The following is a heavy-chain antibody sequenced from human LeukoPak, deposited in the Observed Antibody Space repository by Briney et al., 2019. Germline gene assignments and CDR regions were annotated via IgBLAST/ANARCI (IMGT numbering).Heavy chain of an antibody. CDR2: IKSDGKT. CDR1: GFTFSRYW. CDR3: ARAPSEVGGYYPEYFRH. J-gene: IGHJ1*01. D-gene: IGHD3-22*01. Sequence: GGSLRLSCEASGFTFSRYWMHWVRQAPGKGLVWVSRIKSDGKTNYADSVKGRFTISRDNAKSTVSLQMDSLRAEDTGVYYCARAPSEVGGYYPEYFRHWGQGTLVTVSS. V-gene: IGHV3-74*01.